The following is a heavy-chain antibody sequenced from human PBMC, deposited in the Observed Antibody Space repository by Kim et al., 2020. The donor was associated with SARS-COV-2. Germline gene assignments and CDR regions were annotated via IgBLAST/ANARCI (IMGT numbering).Heavy chain of an antibody. D-gene: IGHD4-17*01. Sequence: NYDPYRKSRVTISVDTSKNQFSLKLSSVTAADTAVYYCAREPDYGDYFDYWGQGTLVTVSS. V-gene: IGHV4-59*01. CDR3: AREPDYGDYFDY. J-gene: IGHJ4*02.